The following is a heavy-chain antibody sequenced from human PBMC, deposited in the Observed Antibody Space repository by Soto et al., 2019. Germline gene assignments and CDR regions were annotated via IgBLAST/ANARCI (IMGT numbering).Heavy chain of an antibody. D-gene: IGHD1-1*01. J-gene: IGHJ4*02. V-gene: IGHV4-39*01. Sequence: SETLSLTCTVSGGSISNSDYFWAWMRQPPGKGQEWVGTISHTGSPRYNPSLKSRVTISVDTSKNQFSLRLPSVTAADTAVFYCASQLESTTYFDYWGRGTLVTVSS. CDR3: ASQLESTTYFDY. CDR1: GGSISNSDYF. CDR2: ISHTGSP.